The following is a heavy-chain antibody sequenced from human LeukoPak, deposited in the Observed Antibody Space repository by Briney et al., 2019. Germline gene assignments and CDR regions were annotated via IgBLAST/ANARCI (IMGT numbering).Heavy chain of an antibody. D-gene: IGHD1/OR15-1a*01. CDR3: ARISGTLCFDL. CDR1: GFSVSYNY. Sequence: GGSVRLSCAASGFSVSYNYMSWARQAPARGLEWVSVIYAGGDTYYADSVKGRFTISRDNSKNTVYLQMHSLRADDTAVYYCARISGTLCFDLWGLGTLVTVSS. J-gene: IGHJ4*02. V-gene: IGHV3-66*01. CDR2: IYAGGDT.